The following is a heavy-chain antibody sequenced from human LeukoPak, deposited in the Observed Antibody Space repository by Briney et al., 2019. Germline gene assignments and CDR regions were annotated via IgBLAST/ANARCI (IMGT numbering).Heavy chain of an antibody. D-gene: IGHD2-2*01. J-gene: IGHJ4*02. CDR1: GYSFTSYC. Sequence: GESLKISCRGSGYSFTSYCIDWVRQMPGKGLDWMASIYPGASDTRYSPSFQGHVTISADKSNSTAYLQWSSLKASDTAMYYCARQYCSSTSCYYFDYWGQGTLVTVSS. V-gene: IGHV5-51*01. CDR3: ARQYCSSTSCYYFDY. CDR2: IYPGASDT.